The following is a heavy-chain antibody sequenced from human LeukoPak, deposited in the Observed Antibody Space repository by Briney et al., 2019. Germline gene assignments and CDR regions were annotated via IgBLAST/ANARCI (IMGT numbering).Heavy chain of an antibody. CDR2: IVSDGSNT. D-gene: IGHD4-23*01. Sequence: GGSLRLSCAASGFIFSNYGMNWVRQVPGKGLVWVSRIVSDGSNTNYADSVKGRFTISRDNAKNTLYLQMNSLRVEDTAVYYCARGRPHGNDYWGQGTLVTVSS. CDR1: GFIFSNYG. V-gene: IGHV3-74*01. CDR3: ARGRPHGNDY. J-gene: IGHJ4*02.